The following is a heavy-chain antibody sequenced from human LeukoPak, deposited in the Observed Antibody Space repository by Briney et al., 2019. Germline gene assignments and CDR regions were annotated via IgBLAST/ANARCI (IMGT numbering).Heavy chain of an antibody. D-gene: IGHD3-3*01. V-gene: IGHV1-69*13. Sequence: ASVKVSCKASGGTFISYAISWVRQAPGQGLEWMGGIIPIFGTANYAQKFQGRVTITADESTSTAYMELSGLRSEDTAVYYCASARRITIFGVVKYYYYGMDVWGQGTTVTVSS. CDR1: GGTFISYA. CDR3: ASARRITIFGVVKYYYYGMDV. J-gene: IGHJ6*02. CDR2: IIPIFGTA.